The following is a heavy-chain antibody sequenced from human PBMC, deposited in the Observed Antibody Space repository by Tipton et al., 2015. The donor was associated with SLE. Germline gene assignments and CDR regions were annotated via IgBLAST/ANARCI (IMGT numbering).Heavy chain of an antibody. Sequence: SLRLSCAASGFSLSNYGMNWVRQAPGKGLEWVALIRDDGRNKYYADSAKGRFTISRDNSKNTVYLQMNSLRAADTALYYCAKDIHNSGFDSFDVWGQGTMVTVSS. CDR1: GFSLSNYG. CDR3: AKDIHNSGFDSFDV. V-gene: IGHV3-30*02. J-gene: IGHJ3*01. D-gene: IGHD6-19*01. CDR2: IRDDGRNK.